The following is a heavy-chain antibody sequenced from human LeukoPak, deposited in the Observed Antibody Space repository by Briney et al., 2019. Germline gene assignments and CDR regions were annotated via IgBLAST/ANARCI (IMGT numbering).Heavy chain of an antibody. Sequence: GASVKVSCKASGYTFTGYYMHWVRQAPGPGIEWMGWINPNSGGTNYAQKFQGRVTMTRDTSISTAYMELSRLRSDDTAVYYCARGASFSVVGATPRKGNDYWGQGTLVTVSS. CDR3: ARGASFSVVGATPRKGNDY. V-gene: IGHV1-2*02. J-gene: IGHJ4*02. D-gene: IGHD1-26*01. CDR1: GYTFTGYY. CDR2: INPNSGGT.